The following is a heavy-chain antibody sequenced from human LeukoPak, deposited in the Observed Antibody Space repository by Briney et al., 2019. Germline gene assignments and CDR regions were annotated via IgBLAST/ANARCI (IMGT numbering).Heavy chain of an antibody. CDR1: GGSISSHY. Sequence: SETLSLTCIVSGGSISSHYWSWIRQPPGKGLEWIGHIYYSGSTKYNASLKSRVTISVDTSKNQFSLKLSSVTAADTAVYYRASYRCSGGSCYQDSWGQGTLVTVSS. CDR3: ASYRCSGGSCYQDS. CDR2: IYYSGST. D-gene: IGHD2-15*01. V-gene: IGHV4-59*11. J-gene: IGHJ4*02.